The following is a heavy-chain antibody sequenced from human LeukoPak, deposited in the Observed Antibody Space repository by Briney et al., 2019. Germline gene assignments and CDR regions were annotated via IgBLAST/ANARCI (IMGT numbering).Heavy chain of an antibody. D-gene: IGHD2-2*01. Sequence: GGSLRLSCAASGFTFRSYAVHWVRQAPNKGLEWVAIISSDGNNKYYADSVKGRFTISRDNSKNTLYLQMNSLRAEDTAVYYCARAMVVVVPAASYYFDYWGQGTLVTVSS. J-gene: IGHJ4*02. V-gene: IGHV3-30-3*01. CDR3: ARAMVVVVPAASYYFDY. CDR2: ISSDGNNK. CDR1: GFTFRSYA.